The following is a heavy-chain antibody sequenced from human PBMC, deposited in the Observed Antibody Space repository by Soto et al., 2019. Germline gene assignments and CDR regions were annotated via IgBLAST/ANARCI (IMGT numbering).Heavy chain of an antibody. J-gene: IGHJ4*02. CDR3: AKVIVLGASTLEY. D-gene: IGHD6-6*01. Sequence: EHVLESGGGLVQPGGSLRLSCEASGFMFNHYAMAWVRQTPGKGLEWVSVISGSTGTTYYADSVKGRFTISRDNSKNTVYLQMNSLRVDDSALYSCAKVIVLGASTLEYWGPGTRVTVSS. CDR1: GFMFNHYA. CDR2: ISGSTGTT. V-gene: IGHV3-23*01.